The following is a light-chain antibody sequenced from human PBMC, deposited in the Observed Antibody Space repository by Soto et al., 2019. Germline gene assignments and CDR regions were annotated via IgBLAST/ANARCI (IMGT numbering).Light chain of an antibody. CDR1: ENVGTN. CDR2: GSS. CDR3: QQYNNWGLS. J-gene: IGKJ4*01. V-gene: IGKV3D-15*01. Sequence: IVMTQSPATLSVSPGEGVTLSCRASENVGTNLAWYQQKPGQAPRLLMYGSSTRVTGIPATFSGSGSGTEFTLTISSLQSEESAVYYCQQYNNWGLSFGGGTRVEIK.